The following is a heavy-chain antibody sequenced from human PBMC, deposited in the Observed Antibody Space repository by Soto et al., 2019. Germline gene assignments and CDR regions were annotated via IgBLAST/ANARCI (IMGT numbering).Heavy chain of an antibody. Sequence: ALRLSCAASGFTFSSYGMHWVRQAPGKGLEWVAVIWYDGSNKYYADSVKGRFTISRDNSKNTLYLQMNSLRAEDTAVYYCARDGGEYSSSWPIFDYWGQGTLVTVSS. V-gene: IGHV3-33*01. D-gene: IGHD6-13*01. CDR1: GFTFSSYG. CDR2: IWYDGSNK. CDR3: ARDGGEYSSSWPIFDY. J-gene: IGHJ4*02.